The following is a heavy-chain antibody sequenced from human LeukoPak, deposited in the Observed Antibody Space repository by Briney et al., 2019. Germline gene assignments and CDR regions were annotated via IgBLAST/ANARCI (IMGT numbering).Heavy chain of an antibody. CDR3: ARGVGATRGADY. CDR2: IYYSGST. Sequence: PSETLSLTCTVSGGSISSYYWSWIRQPPGKGLEWIGYIYYSGSTNYNPSLKSRVTISVDTSKNQFSLKLSSVTAADTAVYYCARGVGATRGADYWGQGTLVTVSS. D-gene: IGHD1-26*01. V-gene: IGHV4-59*01. J-gene: IGHJ4*02. CDR1: GGSISSYY.